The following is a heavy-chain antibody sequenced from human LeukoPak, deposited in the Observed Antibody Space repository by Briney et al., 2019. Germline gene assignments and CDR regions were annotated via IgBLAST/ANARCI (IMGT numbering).Heavy chain of an antibody. Sequence: PSETLSLTCTVSGGSISSYYWSRIRQPPGKGLEWIGYIYYSGSTNYNPSLKSRVTISVDTSKNQFSLKLSSVTAADTAVYYCARERGYVYDYWGQGTLVTVSS. V-gene: IGHV4-59*01. CDR2: IYYSGST. D-gene: IGHD5-12*01. CDR1: GGSISSYY. CDR3: ARERGYVYDY. J-gene: IGHJ4*02.